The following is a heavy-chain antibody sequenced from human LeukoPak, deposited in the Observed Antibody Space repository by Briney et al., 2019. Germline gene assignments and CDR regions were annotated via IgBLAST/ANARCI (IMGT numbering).Heavy chain of an antibody. J-gene: IGHJ4*02. V-gene: IGHV3-7*03. D-gene: IGHD3/OR15-3a*01. CDR3: ARDQYDTWSRRGNFDS. CDR1: GFTFSNAW. Sequence: GGSLRLSCTASGFTFSNAWMNWVRQAPEKGLEWVANIKLDGSEKNYVDSVKGRFTISRDNTKNSLYLQMNSLRAEDTAVFYCARDQYDTWSRRGNFDSWGQGTLVIVSS. CDR2: IKLDGSEK.